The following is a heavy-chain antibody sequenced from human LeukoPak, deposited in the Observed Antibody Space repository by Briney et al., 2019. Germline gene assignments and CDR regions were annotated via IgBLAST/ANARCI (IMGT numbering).Heavy chain of an antibody. Sequence: GGSLRLSCAASGFGFTSYYMNWVRQTPGKGLEWVAAISSTSSYKYYAESVEGRFTISRDNAKNSLFLQMNSLGAGDTALYFCAAEDIVATPPFYWGQGTLVAVSS. CDR3: AAEDIVATPPFY. J-gene: IGHJ4*02. V-gene: IGHV3-21*01. D-gene: IGHD5-12*01. CDR1: GFGFTSYY. CDR2: ISSTSSYK.